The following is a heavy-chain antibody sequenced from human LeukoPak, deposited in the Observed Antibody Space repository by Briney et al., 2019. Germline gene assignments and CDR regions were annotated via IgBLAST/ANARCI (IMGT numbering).Heavy chain of an antibody. J-gene: IGHJ4*02. CDR2: INWNGGST. CDR3: ARDQGWGYYGSGSYVDY. CDR1: GFTFDDYG. V-gene: IGHV3-20*04. Sequence: GGSLRLSCAASGFTFDDYGMSWVRQAPGKGLEWVSGINWNGGSTGYADSVKGRFTISRDNAKNSLYLQMNSLRAEDTAVYYCARDQGWGYYGSGSYVDYWGQGTLVTVSS. D-gene: IGHD3-10*01.